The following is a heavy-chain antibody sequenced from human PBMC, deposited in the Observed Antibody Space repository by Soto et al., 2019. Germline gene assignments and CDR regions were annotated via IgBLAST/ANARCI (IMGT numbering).Heavy chain of an antibody. D-gene: IGHD2-2*01. CDR1: GFTFSTYT. CDR3: AKAKCSTTNCYVHDY. CDR2: ISGSGGSP. Sequence: RGSLRLSCAASGFTFSTYTMSWVRQAPGKGLEWVSAISGSGGSPSYADSVQGRFTISRDNPKNTLYLQMNSLRVEDTAMYYCAKAKCSTTNCYVHDYWGQGTLVIVSS. J-gene: IGHJ4*02. V-gene: IGHV3-23*01.